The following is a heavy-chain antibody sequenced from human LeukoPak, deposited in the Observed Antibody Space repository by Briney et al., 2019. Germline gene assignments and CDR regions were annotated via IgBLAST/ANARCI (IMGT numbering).Heavy chain of an antibody. CDR3: ARAASLPMVRGVIKKGNWFDP. J-gene: IGHJ5*02. Sequence: ASVKVSCKASGYTFTSYYMHWVRQAPGQGLEWMGIINPSGGSTSYAQKFQGRVTMTRDMSTSTVYMELSSPRSEDTAVYYCARAASLPMVRGVIKKGNWFDPWGQGTLVTVSS. CDR1: GYTFTSYY. V-gene: IGHV1-46*01. CDR2: INPSGGST. D-gene: IGHD3-10*01.